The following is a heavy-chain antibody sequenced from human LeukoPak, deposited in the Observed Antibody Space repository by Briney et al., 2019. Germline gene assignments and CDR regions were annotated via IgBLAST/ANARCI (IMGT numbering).Heavy chain of an antibody. Sequence: GGSLRLSCAGSGFTFGSYGMHWVRQAPGKGLEWVSFIRYGGSNKYYADSVKGRFTISRDNSKNTLYLQMNSLRAEDTAVYYCAKGGQYYYDGSGYFDYWGQGTLVTVSS. CDR1: GFTFGSYG. D-gene: IGHD3-22*01. CDR3: AKGGQYYYDGSGYFDY. J-gene: IGHJ4*02. CDR2: IRYGGSNK. V-gene: IGHV3-30*02.